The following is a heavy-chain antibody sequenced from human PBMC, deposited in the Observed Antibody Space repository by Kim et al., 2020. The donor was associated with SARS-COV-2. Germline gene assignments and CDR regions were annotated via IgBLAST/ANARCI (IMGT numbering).Heavy chain of an antibody. V-gene: IGHV1-3*01. CDR2: INAGNGNT. CDR1: GYTFTSYA. CDR3: AGRDGYQRVYYYYGMDV. J-gene: IGHJ6*02. D-gene: IGHD5-12*01. Sequence: ASVKVSCKASGYTFTSYAMHWVRQAPGQRLEWMGWINAGNGNTKYSQKFQGRVTITRDTSASTAYMELSSLRSEDTAVYYCAGRDGYQRVYYYYGMDVWGQGTTVTVSS.